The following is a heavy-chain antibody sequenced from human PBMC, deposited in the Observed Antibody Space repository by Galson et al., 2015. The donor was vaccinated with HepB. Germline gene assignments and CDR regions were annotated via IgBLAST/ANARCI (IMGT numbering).Heavy chain of an antibody. Sequence: SVTVSCKASGSSFTSYGITWVRQAPGQGLEWMGWISAYNGNTNYAQKLQGRVTMTTDTSTNTAYMELRSLRSDDTAVYYCARDLGYFDTSGYYLGDSEYYYGMDVWGQGTTVTVSS. D-gene: IGHD3-22*01. CDR3: ARDLGYFDTSGYYLGDSEYYYGMDV. CDR2: ISAYNGNT. CDR1: GSSFTSYG. J-gene: IGHJ6*02. V-gene: IGHV1-18*01.